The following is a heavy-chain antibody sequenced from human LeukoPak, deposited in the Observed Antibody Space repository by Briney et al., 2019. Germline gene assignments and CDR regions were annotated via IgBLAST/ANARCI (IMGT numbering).Heavy chain of an antibody. D-gene: IGHD2-2*02. CDR1: GFTCSSYA. J-gene: IGHJ4*02. V-gene: IGHV3-23*01. CDR3: AKNEVVVVPAAIDGYYFDY. CDR2: ISGSGGST. Sequence: PGGSLRLSCAASGFTCSSYAMSWVRQAPGKGLEWVSAISGSGGSTYYADSVKGRFTISRDNSKNTLYLQMSSLRAEDTAVYYCAKNEVVVVPAAIDGYYFDYWGQGTLVTVSS.